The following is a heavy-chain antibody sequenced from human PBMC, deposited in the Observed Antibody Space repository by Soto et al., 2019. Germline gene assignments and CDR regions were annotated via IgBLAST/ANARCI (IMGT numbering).Heavy chain of an antibody. D-gene: IGHD1-26*01. Sequence: EVQLVESGGGLVQPGGSLKLSCAASGFTFSGSAMHWVRQASGKGLEWVGRIRSKANSYATAYAASVKGRFTISRDDSKNTAYLQMNSLKTEDTAVYYCTRHHSGSYSTLYNCFDPWGQGTLVTVSA. V-gene: IGHV3-73*02. J-gene: IGHJ5*02. CDR2: IRSKANSYAT. CDR1: GFTFSGSA. CDR3: TRHHSGSYSTLYNCFDP.